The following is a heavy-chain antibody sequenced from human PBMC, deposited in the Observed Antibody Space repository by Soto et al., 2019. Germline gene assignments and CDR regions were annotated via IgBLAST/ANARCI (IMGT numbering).Heavy chain of an antibody. CDR2: IIPIFGTA. J-gene: IGHJ5*02. Sequence: SVKVSCKASGGTFSSYAISWVRQAPGQGLEWMGGIIPIFGTANYAQKFQGRVTITADKSTSTAYMELSSLRSEDTAVYYCARGATTARLKGWFDPWGQGTLVTVSS. CDR1: GGTFSSYA. V-gene: IGHV1-69*06. D-gene: IGHD2-21*02. CDR3: ARGATTARLKGWFDP.